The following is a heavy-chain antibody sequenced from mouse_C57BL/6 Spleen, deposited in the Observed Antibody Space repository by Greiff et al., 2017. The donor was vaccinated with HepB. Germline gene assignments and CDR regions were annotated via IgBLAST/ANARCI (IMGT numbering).Heavy chain of an antibody. CDR3: ARRVSTVVATRYFDV. D-gene: IGHD1-1*01. CDR2: IYPRDGST. J-gene: IGHJ1*03. Sequence: VQLQQSGPELVKPGASVKLSCKASGYTFTSYDINWVKQRPGQGLEWIGWIYPRDGSTKYNEKFKGKATLTVDTSSSTAYMELHSLTSEDSAVYFCARRVSTVVATRYFDVWGTGTTVTVSS. V-gene: IGHV1-85*01. CDR1: GYTFTSYD.